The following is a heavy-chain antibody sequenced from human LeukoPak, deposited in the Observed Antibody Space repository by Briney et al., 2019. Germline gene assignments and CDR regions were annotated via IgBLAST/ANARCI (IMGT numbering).Heavy chain of an antibody. CDR1: SASISSTNYN. V-gene: IGHV4-39*01. CDR2: IYFSGTT. Sequence: SETLSLTCTVSSASISSTNYNWGWLRQPPGKGPEWIGNIYFSGTTYYNPSLKSRVIISVDTSKSQFSLKLNSVTAADTAVYYCARQHSGWLQLGYFDLWGRGTLVTVSS. J-gene: IGHJ2*01. D-gene: IGHD5-24*01. CDR3: ARQHSGWLQLGYFDL.